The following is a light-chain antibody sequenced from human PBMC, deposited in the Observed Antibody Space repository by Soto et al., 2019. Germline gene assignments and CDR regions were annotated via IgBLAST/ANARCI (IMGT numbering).Light chain of an antibody. V-gene: IGKV1-5*01. J-gene: IGKJ2*02. CDR1: QSISSW. CDR3: QQYNSYSPCT. Sequence: DIQMTQSPSTLSASVGDRVTITCRASQSISSWLAWYQQKPGKAPKLLIYDASSLESVVPSRFSGSGSGTEFTLTISSLQPDDFATYYCQQYNSYSPCTFGQGTKLEIK. CDR2: DAS.